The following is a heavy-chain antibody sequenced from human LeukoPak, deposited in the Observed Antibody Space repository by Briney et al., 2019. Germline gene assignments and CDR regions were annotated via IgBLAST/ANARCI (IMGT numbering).Heavy chain of an antibody. J-gene: IGHJ4*02. V-gene: IGHV3-30-3*01. CDR2: ISYDGSNK. Sequence: GGSLRLSCAASGFTFSSYAMHWVRQAPGKGLEWVAVISYDGSNKYYADSVKGRFTISRDNSKNTLYLQMNSLRAEDTAVYYCARAGDRGITFGGVIVNEGFDYWGQGTLVTVSS. CDR1: GFTFSSYA. D-gene: IGHD3-16*02. CDR3: ARAGDRGITFGGVIVNEGFDY.